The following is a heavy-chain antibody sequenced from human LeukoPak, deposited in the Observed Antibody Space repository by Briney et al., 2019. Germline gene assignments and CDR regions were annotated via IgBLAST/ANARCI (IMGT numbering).Heavy chain of an antibody. CDR1: GYSISSGCY. V-gene: IGHV4-38-2*02. CDR3: ARGQARLAWFDP. J-gene: IGHJ5*02. D-gene: IGHD6-19*01. CDR2: IYYSGST. Sequence: SETLSLTCTVSGYSISSGCYWGWIRQPPGKGLEWIGSIYYSGSTYYNPSLKSRVTISVDTSKNQFSLKLRSVTAADTAVYYCARGQARLAWFDPWGQGTLVTVFS.